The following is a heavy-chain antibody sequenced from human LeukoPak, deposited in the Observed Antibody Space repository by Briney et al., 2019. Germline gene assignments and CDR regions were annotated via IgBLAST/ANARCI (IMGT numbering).Heavy chain of an antibody. CDR1: GFTVSSDY. Sequence: GGSLRLSCAASGFTVSSDYMSWVRQAPGEGLEWVSVFHSGGSSYYADSVKGRFTSSRDNSKNTVYLQMSSLRTEDTAVYYCARVARNCSSLSCSRYHYFYMDVWGKGTTVTVSS. V-gene: IGHV3-66*02. CDR2: FHSGGSS. J-gene: IGHJ6*03. CDR3: ARVARNCSSLSCSRYHYFYMDV. D-gene: IGHD2-2*01.